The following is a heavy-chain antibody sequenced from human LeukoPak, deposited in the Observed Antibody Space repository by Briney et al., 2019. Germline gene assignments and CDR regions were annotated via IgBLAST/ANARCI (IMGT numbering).Heavy chain of an antibody. J-gene: IGHJ5*02. V-gene: IGHV1-18*01. D-gene: IGHD5-18*01. CDR1: GGTFSSYA. Sequence: ASVKVSCKASGGTFSSYAISWVRQAPGQGLEWMGWISAYNGNTNYAQKLQGRVTMTTDTSTSTAYMELRSLRSDDTAVYYCAREISSYGYPWGQGTLVTVSS. CDR3: AREISSYGYP. CDR2: ISAYNGNT.